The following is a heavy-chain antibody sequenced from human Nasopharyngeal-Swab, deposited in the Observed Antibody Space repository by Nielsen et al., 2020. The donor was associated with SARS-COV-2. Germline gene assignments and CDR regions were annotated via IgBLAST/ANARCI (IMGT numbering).Heavy chain of an antibody. CDR3: ARRAARDGFNYEVDP. V-gene: IGHV5-51*01. CDR2: VYPGNSEV. CDR1: GYSFVNHW. J-gene: IGHJ5*02. Sequence: GSLKISCMASGYSFVNHWIGWVRQKPGKGLEWMGMVYPGNSEVAYSPSFQGQVTISADKSINTAYLQWSSLRASDTAMYFCARRAARDGFNYEVDPWGQGTLVTVS. D-gene: IGHD5-24*01.